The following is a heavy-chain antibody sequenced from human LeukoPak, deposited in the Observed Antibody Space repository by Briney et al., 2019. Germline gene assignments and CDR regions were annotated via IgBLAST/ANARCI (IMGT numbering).Heavy chain of an antibody. J-gene: IGHJ4*02. V-gene: IGHV4-59*01. CDR3: ARLYSGYDPDY. Sequence: SETLSLTCTVSGGSISSYYWSWIRQPPGKGLEWIGYIYYSGSTNYNPSLKSRVTISVDTSKNQSSLKLSSVTAADTAVYYCARLYSGYDPDYWGQGTLVTVSS. CDR2: IYYSGST. D-gene: IGHD5-12*01. CDR1: GGSISSYY.